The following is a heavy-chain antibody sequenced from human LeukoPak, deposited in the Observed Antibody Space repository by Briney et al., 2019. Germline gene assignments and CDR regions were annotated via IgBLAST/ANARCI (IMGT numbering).Heavy chain of an antibody. V-gene: IGHV3-30*18. J-gene: IGHJ4*02. CDR3: AKDTETNYYDSSGVFDY. Sequence: GGSLRLSCAASGFTFSSYGMHWVRQAPGKGLEWVAVISCDGSNKYYADSVKGRFTISRDNSKNTLYLQMNSLRAEDTAVYYCAKDTETNYYDSSGVFDYWGQGTLVTVSS. CDR1: GFTFSSYG. D-gene: IGHD3-22*01. CDR2: ISCDGSNK.